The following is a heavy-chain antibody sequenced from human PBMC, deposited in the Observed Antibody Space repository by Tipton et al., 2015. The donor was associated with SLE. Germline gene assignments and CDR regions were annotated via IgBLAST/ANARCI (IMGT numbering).Heavy chain of an antibody. D-gene: IGHD4/OR15-4a*01. J-gene: IGHJ6*02. CDR3: ARPAGASYYYYKYGMDV. V-gene: IGHV1-46*01. Sequence: QSGAEVKKPGASVKVSCKASGYTFTGYYMHWVRQAPGQGLEWMGIINPSGGSVTYAQNFQGRLTMTRDTSTSTFYMALSSLRSEDTAVYYCARPAGASYYYYKYGMDVWGQGSTVTVSS. CDR2: INPSGGSV. CDR1: GYTFTGYY.